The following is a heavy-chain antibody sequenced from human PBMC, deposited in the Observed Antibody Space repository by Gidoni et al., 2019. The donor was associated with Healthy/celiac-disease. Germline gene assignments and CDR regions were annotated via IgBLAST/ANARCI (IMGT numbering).Heavy chain of an antibody. Sequence: QITLKESGPTLVKPTQTLTLTCTVSGCSPSTSGVGVGWIRQPPGKALEWLALIYWDDDKRYSPSLKSRLTITKDTSNNQVVLTMTNMDPVDTATYYCAHGPWSGAPYYFDYWGQGTLVTVSS. D-gene: IGHD2-8*02. V-gene: IGHV2-5*02. CDR2: IYWDDDK. J-gene: IGHJ4*02. CDR3: AHGPWSGAPYYFDY. CDR1: GCSPSTSGVG.